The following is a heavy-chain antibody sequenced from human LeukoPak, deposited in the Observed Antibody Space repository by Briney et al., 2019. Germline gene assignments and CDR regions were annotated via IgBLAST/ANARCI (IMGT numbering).Heavy chain of an antibody. Sequence: SETLSLTCAVYGGSFSGYYWSWIRQPPGKGLEWIGEINHSGSTNYNPSLKGRVTISVDTSKNQFSLKLSSVTAADTAVYYCARNKGYYYYYGMDVWGQGTTVTVSS. CDR1: GGSFSGYY. V-gene: IGHV4-34*01. J-gene: IGHJ6*02. CDR2: INHSGST. CDR3: ARNKGYYYYYGMDV.